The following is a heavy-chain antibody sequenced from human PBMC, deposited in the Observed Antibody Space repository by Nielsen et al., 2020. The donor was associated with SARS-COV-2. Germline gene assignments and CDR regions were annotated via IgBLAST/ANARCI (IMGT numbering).Heavy chain of an antibody. V-gene: IGHV3-11*01. J-gene: IGHJ6*02. D-gene: IGHD3-10*01. CDR3: ATNYGSGLYYYYGMDV. CDR2: ISSSGSTI. CDR1: GFTFSDYY. Sequence: GGSLRLSCAASGFTFSDYYMSWIRQAPGKGLEWVSYISSSGSTIYYADSVKGRFTISRDNAKNSLYLQMNSLRAKDTAVYYCATNYGSGLYYYYGMDVWGQGTTVTVSS.